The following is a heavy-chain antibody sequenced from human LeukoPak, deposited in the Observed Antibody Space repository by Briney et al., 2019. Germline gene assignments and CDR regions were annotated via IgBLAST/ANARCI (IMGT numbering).Heavy chain of an antibody. CDR3: ARSLQWLLRYFDS. Sequence: GGSLRLSCAASGFTFDDYGMSWVRQPPGKGLEWVSGINWNGGSTGYADSVKGRFIISRDNAKNSLYLQMNSLRAEDTALYYCARSLQWLLRYFDSWGQGTLVTVSS. CDR1: GFTFDDYG. D-gene: IGHD6-19*01. V-gene: IGHV3-20*04. J-gene: IGHJ4*02. CDR2: INWNGGST.